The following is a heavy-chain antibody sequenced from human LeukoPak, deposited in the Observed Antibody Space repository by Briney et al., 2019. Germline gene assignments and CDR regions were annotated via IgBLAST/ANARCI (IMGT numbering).Heavy chain of an antibody. CDR1: GYSFTSYW. J-gene: IGHJ5*02. V-gene: IGHV5-51*01. CDR3: ARLVSEGPYCSSTSCYEYNWFDP. Sequence: GKSLKISCKGSGYSFTSYWIGWVRQMPGKGLEWMGIIYPGDSDTRYSPSFQGQVTISADKSISTAYLQWSSLKASDTAMYYCARLVSEGPYCSSTSCYEYNWFDPWGQGTLVTVSS. D-gene: IGHD2-2*01. CDR2: IYPGDSDT.